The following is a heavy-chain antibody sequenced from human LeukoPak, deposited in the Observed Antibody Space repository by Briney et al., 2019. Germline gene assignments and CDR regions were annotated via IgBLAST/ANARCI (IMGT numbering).Heavy chain of an antibody. CDR2: SYYSGST. J-gene: IGHJ4*02. Sequence: SETLSLTCTVSGGSVSSGNFYWNWIRQPPGKGLEWIGYSYYSGSTNYNPSLKSRVTISVDTSKNQFSLKLSSVTAADTVEYYCARDYTGLDYWGQGTLVTVSS. D-gene: IGHD1-1*01. CDR1: GGSVSSGNFY. CDR3: ARDYTGLDY. V-gene: IGHV4-61*01.